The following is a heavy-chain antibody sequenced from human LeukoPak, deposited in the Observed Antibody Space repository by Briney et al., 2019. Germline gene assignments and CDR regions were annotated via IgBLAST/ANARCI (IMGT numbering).Heavy chain of an antibody. CDR1: GGTFSSYA. CDR2: IIPILGIA. J-gene: IGHJ4*02. Sequence: SVKVSCKASGGTFSSYAISWVRQAPGQGLEWMGRIIPILGIANYAQKFQGRVTITADKSTSTAYMELSSLRSEDTAVYYCAREGSGWCYFDYWGQGTLVTVSS. V-gene: IGHV1-69*04. CDR3: AREGSGWCYFDY. D-gene: IGHD6-19*01.